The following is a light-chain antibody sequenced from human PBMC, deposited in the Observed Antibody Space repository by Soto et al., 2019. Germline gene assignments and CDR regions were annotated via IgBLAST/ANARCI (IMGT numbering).Light chain of an antibody. J-gene: IGKJ2*01. CDR3: MQALQTPYT. CDR2: LGS. V-gene: IGKV2-28*01. Sequence: DIVMTQSPLSLPVTPGEPASISCRSSQSLLHSNGFNYFEWYLQKPGQSPQLVIYLGSNRASGVPDRFSGSGSGTDFTLKISRVESEDVGVYYCMQALQTPYTFGQGTKLEIK. CDR1: QSLLHSNGFNY.